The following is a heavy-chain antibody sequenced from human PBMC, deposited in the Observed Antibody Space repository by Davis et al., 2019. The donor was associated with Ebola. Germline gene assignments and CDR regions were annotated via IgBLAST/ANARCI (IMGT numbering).Heavy chain of an antibody. CDR3: AHSSGWY. Sequence: TLSLTCTVSGGSISSYYWSWIRQPPGKALEWLALIYWDDDKRYSPSLKSRLTITKDTSNNQVVLTMTNMDPVDTATYYCAHSSGWYWGQGTLVTVSS. CDR2: IYWDDDK. D-gene: IGHD6-19*01. CDR1: GGSISSYYW. V-gene: IGHV2-5*08. J-gene: IGHJ4*02.